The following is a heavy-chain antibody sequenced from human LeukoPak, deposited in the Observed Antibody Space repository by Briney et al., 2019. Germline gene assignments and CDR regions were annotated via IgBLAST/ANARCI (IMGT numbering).Heavy chain of an antibody. CDR3: ACGEYYWYFDL. D-gene: IGHD3-10*01. V-gene: IGHV1-2*02. J-gene: IGHJ2*01. CDR1: GNPFTGYY. Sequence: ASVKVSCTAPGNPFTGYYMHWVRQAPGQGLEWMGWINPNSGVTNYAQKFQDRVTMTRDTSISTAYMELRRLRSDDTGVHFCACGEYYWYFDLWGRGTLVTVSS. CDR2: INPNSGVT.